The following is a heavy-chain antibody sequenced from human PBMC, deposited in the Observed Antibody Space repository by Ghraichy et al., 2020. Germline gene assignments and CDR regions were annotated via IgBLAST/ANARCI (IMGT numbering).Heavy chain of an antibody. CDR2: IKQDGSEK. D-gene: IGHD1-26*01. CDR3: ARDVHVGIYSHSHFDY. Sequence: GGSLRLSCAASGLTFSSYWMSWVRQAPGKGLEWVANIKQDGSEKYYVDSVRGRFTISRDNAKNSLYLQMNSLRAEDTAVYYCARDVHVGIYSHSHFDYWGQGTLVTVSS. J-gene: IGHJ4*02. CDR1: GLTFSSYW. V-gene: IGHV3-7*01.